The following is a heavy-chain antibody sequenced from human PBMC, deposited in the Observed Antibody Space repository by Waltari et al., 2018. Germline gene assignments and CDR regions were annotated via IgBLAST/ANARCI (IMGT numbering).Heavy chain of an antibody. Sequence: QVQLVQSGAEVKKPGASVKVSCKASGYTFTSYDITWVGQATGPGLEWMGWMNPNSGNTGYAQKFQGRVTMTRNTSISTAYMELSSLRSEDTAVYYCARVNYDFWSGYYKGNDYWGQGTLVTVSS. J-gene: IGHJ4*02. D-gene: IGHD3-3*01. CDR2: MNPNSGNT. CDR1: GYTFTSYD. V-gene: IGHV1-8*01. CDR3: ARVNYDFWSGYYKGNDY.